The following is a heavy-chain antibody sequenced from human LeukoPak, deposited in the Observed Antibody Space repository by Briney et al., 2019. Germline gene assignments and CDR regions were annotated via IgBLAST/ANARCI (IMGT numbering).Heavy chain of an antibody. V-gene: IGHV4-39*01. Sequence: SETLSLTCTVSGGSISNSRYYWGWIRQSPGKGLEWIGSIYYTGITYYSLSLESRVTMSVDTSQNQLSLKLSSVTAADTAVYYCARLRLSYFDYWGQGTLVTVSS. J-gene: IGHJ4*02. CDR2: IYYTGIT. CDR3: ARLRLSYFDY. CDR1: GGSISNSRYY.